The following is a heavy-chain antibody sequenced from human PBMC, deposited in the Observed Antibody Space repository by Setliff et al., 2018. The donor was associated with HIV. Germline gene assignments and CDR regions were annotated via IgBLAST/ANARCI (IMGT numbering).Heavy chain of an antibody. CDR2: VNYNGVT. J-gene: IGHJ6*03. Sequence: SETLSLTCSVSGGSDRSNNYFWSWVRQPPGKGLQYIGTVNYNGVTYFNPSPKSRLTISVDTSKNQFSLKLSSLTAADTAVYYCARHWGSGWYMAMDVWGKGTTVTVS. V-gene: IGHV4-39*01. CDR3: ARHWGSGWYMAMDV. D-gene: IGHD6-19*01. CDR1: GGSDRSNNYF.